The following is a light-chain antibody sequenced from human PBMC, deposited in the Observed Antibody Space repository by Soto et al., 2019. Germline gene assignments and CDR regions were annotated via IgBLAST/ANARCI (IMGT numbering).Light chain of an antibody. V-gene: IGKV1-5*01. CDR2: DAS. CDR1: QSISIW. CDR3: QEYNNYSKT. J-gene: IGKJ1*01. Sequence: DIQMTQSPSTLSASVGDRVTITCRASQSISIWLACYQQKPGKAPNLLMHDASTLETGVPSRFSGSGSGTEFTLTISSLQPDDSATYYCQEYNNYSKTFGQGTKVEVQ.